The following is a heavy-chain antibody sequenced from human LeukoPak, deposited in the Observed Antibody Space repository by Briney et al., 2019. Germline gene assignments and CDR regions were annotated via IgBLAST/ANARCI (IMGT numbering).Heavy chain of an antibody. CDR2: IYYSGNT. Sequence: PSETLSLTCTVSGGSISSGSYYWGWIRQAPGKGLEWIGSIYYSGNTYYNSSPKSRVTISLDTSKNQFSLNLFSVTAADTAMYYCARDPMNYAAPVWGQGTLVTVSS. J-gene: IGHJ4*02. CDR3: ARDPMNYAAPV. V-gene: IGHV4-39*07. D-gene: IGHD1-7*01. CDR1: GGSISSGSYY.